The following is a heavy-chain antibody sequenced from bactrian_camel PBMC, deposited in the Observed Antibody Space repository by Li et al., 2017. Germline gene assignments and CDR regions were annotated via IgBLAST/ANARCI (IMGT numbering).Heavy chain of an antibody. D-gene: IGHD1*01. V-gene: IGHV3S40*01. CDR2: ITSGGGDT. Sequence: VQLVESGGGLVQPGGSLRLSCTTSEFSFSNMYMNWVRQAPGKGLEWVSTITSGGGDTYYVDSVKERFTVSRDNAKNTLYLQLNSLKIEDTAIYYCARSFSMLDNYWTRGTQVTVS. CDR1: EFSFSNMY. CDR3: ARSFSMLDNY. J-gene: IGHJ4*01.